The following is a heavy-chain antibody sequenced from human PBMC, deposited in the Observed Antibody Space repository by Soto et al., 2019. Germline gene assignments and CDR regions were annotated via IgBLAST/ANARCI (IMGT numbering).Heavy chain of an antibody. J-gene: IGHJ4*02. CDR3: ARWFTYGNFDYFDY. D-gene: IGHD3-10*01. Sequence: GGSLRLSCAASGFTFSSHWMYWFRQAQGKGLVWVSRIDSGGSSTTYADSVKGRFTIPRDNAKNTLYLQMNGLRAEDTAVYYCARWFTYGNFDYFDYWGQGTQVTVSS. CDR2: IDSGGSST. V-gene: IGHV3-74*01. CDR1: GFTFSSHW.